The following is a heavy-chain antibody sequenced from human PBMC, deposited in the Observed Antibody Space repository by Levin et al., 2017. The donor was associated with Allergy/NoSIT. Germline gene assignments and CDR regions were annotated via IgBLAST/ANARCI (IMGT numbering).Heavy chain of an antibody. J-gene: IGHJ6*02. CDR2: IYYSGNT. D-gene: IGHD3-16*01. Sequence: SETLSLTCTVSGGSIINYYWTWIRQPPGKGLEWIGFIYYSGNTDYSPSLQSRVTISVDTSKNQLSLKLTSVTAADTATYYCARTPPRLHTYNYYGIDVWGQGTSVTVSS. CDR3: ARTPPRLHTYNYYGIDV. CDR1: GGSIINYY. V-gene: IGHV4-59*01.